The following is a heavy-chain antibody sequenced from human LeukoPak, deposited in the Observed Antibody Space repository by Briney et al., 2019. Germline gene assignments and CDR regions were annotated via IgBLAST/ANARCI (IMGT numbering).Heavy chain of an antibody. CDR1: GFTFGDYA. V-gene: IGHV3-49*03. D-gene: IGHD1-26*01. CDR3: TRDLVTGRTVY. J-gene: IGHJ4*02. Sequence: PGRSLRLSCTASGFTFGDYAMSWFRQAPGKGLEWVGFVRSKAYGGTTEYAASVKGRFTISRDDSKSIAYLQMNSLKTEDTAVYYCTRDLVTGRTVYWGQGTLVTVSS. CDR2: VRSKAYGGTT.